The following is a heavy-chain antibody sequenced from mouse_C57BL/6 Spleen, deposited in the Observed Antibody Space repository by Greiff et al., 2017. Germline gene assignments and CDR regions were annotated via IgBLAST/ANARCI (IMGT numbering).Heavy chain of an antibody. J-gene: IGHJ4*01. CDR3: TRDGGPYYSNDYAMDY. V-gene: IGHV5-9-1*02. D-gene: IGHD2-5*01. CDR1: GFTFSSYA. Sequence: EVMLVESGEGLVKPGGSLKLSCAASGFTFSSYAMSWVRQTPEKRLEWVAYISSGGDYIYYADTVKGRFTISRDNARNTLYLRMSSLKSEDTAMYYCTRDGGPYYSNDYAMDYWGQGTSVTVSS. CDR2: ISSGGDYI.